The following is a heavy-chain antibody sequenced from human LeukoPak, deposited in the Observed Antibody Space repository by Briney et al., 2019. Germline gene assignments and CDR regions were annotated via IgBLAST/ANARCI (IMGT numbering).Heavy chain of an antibody. CDR3: ARGGDWLFDY. Sequence: SVTLSLPCAVSVDSITSYKWWGWLRQPPGKGLEWIGEIHHSKSSNYYPSLKSRVTISVDKSKNQFSLELNSVTAADTAVYYCARGGDWLFDYWGQGILVTVSS. D-gene: IGHD2-21*02. V-gene: IGHV4-4*02. J-gene: IGHJ4*02. CDR1: VDSITSYKW. CDR2: IHHSKSS.